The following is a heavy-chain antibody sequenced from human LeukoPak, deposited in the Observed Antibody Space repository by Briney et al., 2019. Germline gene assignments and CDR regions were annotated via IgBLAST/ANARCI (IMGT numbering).Heavy chain of an antibody. CDR3: AKDQSGYYAY. Sequence: PGGSLRLSCAASGFTFSSYAMSWVRQAPGKGLEWVSGISGSGVSTYYADSVKGRFTISRDNSKNTLYLQMNSLRAEDTAVYYCAKDQSGYYAYWGQGTLVTVSS. D-gene: IGHD3-22*01. CDR2: ISGSGVST. J-gene: IGHJ4*02. V-gene: IGHV3-23*01. CDR1: GFTFSSYA.